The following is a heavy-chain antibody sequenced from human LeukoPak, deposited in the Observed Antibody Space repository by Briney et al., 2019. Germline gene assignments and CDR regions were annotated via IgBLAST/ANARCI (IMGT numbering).Heavy chain of an antibody. D-gene: IGHD6-13*01. J-gene: IGHJ4*02. Sequence: PSETLSLTCTVSGGSISSSGYYWGWIRQPPGKGLEWIGSIYYSGSTYYNPSLKSRVTISVDTSKNQFSLKLSSVTAADTAVYYCARVSSSSLFDYWGQGTLVTVSS. CDR3: ARVSSSSLFDY. CDR1: GGSISSSGYY. CDR2: IYYSGST. V-gene: IGHV4-39*07.